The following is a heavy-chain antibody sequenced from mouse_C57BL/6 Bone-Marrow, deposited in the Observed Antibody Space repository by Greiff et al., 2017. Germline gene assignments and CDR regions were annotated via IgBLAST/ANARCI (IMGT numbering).Heavy chain of an antibody. D-gene: IGHD3-1*01. J-gene: IGHJ3*01. CDR3: ARSKNGDSGFAY. CDR1: GYAFTNYL. V-gene: IGHV1-54*01. Sequence: QVQLQQSGAELVRPGTSVKVSCKASGYAFTNYLIEWVKQRPGQGLEWIGVINPGGGGTNYNEKFKGKATLTADKSSSTAYMQLSSLTSEDAAVYFCARSKNGDSGFAYWGQGTLVTVAA. CDR2: INPGGGGT.